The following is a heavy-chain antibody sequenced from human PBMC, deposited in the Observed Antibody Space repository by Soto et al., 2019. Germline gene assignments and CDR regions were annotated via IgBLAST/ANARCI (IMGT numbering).Heavy chain of an antibody. CDR1: GFTFSSYV. J-gene: IGHJ5*01. CDR2: IWYDGSNR. CDR3: ARGESKIQLWSWFDS. D-gene: IGHD5-18*01. V-gene: IGHV3-33*01. Sequence: GGSLRLSCAASGFTFSSYVMHWVRQAPGKGLEWVAVIWYDGSNRYYVDSVNGRFTISRENSKNTLYLQMNSLRAEDTAVYYCARGESKIQLWSWFDSWGQGTLVTVSS.